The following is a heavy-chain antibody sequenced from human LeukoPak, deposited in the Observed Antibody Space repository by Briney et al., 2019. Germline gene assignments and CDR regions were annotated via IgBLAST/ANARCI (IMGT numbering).Heavy chain of an antibody. D-gene: IGHD3-10*01. J-gene: IGHJ4*02. CDR3: ARGRSVIWFGELLFDY. V-gene: IGHV1-2*02. CDR2: INPNSGGT. CDR1: GYTFTVYY. Sequence: ASVKLSCTSSGYTFTVYYMYWVRLAHGQGLEWMGWINPNSGGTNYAQKFQGRVTMTRDTSISTAYMERSRLRSDDTAVNYCARGRSVIWFGELLFDYWGQGTLVTVSS.